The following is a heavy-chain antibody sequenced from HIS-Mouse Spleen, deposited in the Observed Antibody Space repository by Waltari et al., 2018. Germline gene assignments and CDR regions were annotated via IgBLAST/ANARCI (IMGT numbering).Heavy chain of an antibody. CDR3: AREIPYSSSWYDWYFDL. Sequence: QLQLQESGPGLVKPSETLSLTCTVSGGSISSSSYYWGWIRQPPGKGLEWIGSIYYSGSTYYNPSRKSGVTISVDTSKNQCSLKLSSVTAADTAVYYCAREIPYSSSWYDWYFDLWGRGTLVTVSS. J-gene: IGHJ2*01. V-gene: IGHV4-39*07. CDR1: GGSISSSSYY. CDR2: IYYSGST. D-gene: IGHD6-13*01.